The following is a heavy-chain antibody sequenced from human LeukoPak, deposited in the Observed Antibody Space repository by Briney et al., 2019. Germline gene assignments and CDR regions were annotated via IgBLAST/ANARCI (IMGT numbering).Heavy chain of an antibody. CDR3: ARGERYDFWSGYSTCFDY. Sequence: SETLSLTCAVYGGSFSGYYWSWIRQPPGKGLEWIGEINHSGSTNYNPSLKSRVTISVDTSKNQFSLKLSSVTAADTAVYYCARGERYDFWSGYSTCFDYWGQGTLVTVSS. CDR2: INHSGST. D-gene: IGHD3-3*01. V-gene: IGHV4-34*01. J-gene: IGHJ4*02. CDR1: GGSFSGYY.